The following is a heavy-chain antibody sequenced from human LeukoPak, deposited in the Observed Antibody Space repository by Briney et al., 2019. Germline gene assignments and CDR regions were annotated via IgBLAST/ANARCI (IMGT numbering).Heavy chain of an antibody. D-gene: IGHD3-10*01. J-gene: IGHJ5*02. CDR2: INPNSGGT. CDR3: ARDGSGSYYKNWFDP. CDR1: GYTFTGYY. Sequence: GASVKVSCKASGYTFTGYYMHWVRQAPGQGLERMGWINPNSGGTNYAQKFQGRVTMTRDTSISTAYMELSRLRSDDTAVYYCARDGSGSYYKNWFDPWGQGTLVTVS. V-gene: IGHV1-2*02.